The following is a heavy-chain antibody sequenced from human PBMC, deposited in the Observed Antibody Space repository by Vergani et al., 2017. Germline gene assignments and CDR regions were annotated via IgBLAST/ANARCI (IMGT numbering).Heavy chain of an antibody. CDR1: GFTFSSYA. CDR2: IYSGGSST. CDR3: AKLGADNTIFGVAPRYYFDY. Sequence: EVQLLESGGGLVQPGGSLRLSCAASGFTFSSYARSWVRQAPGKGLEWVSFIYSGGSSTYYADSGKGRFTISRDNSKNTLYLQMKSLRAEDTAVYYCAKLGADNTIFGVAPRYYFDYWGQGTLVTVSS. V-gene: IGHV3-23*03. J-gene: IGHJ4*02. D-gene: IGHD3-3*01.